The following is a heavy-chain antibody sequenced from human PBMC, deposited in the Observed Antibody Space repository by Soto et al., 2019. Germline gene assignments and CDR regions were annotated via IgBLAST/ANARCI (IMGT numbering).Heavy chain of an antibody. CDR1: GFTFSSYW. D-gene: IGHD6-13*01. J-gene: IGHJ6*02. V-gene: IGHV3-74*01. Sequence: GSLRLSCAASGFTFSSYWMHWVRQAPGKGLVWVSRINSDGSSTSYADSVKGRFTISRDNAKNTLYLQMNSLRAEDTAVYYCASGYSSSWYDYYGMDVWGQGTTVTVSS. CDR3: ASGYSSSWYDYYGMDV. CDR2: INSDGSST.